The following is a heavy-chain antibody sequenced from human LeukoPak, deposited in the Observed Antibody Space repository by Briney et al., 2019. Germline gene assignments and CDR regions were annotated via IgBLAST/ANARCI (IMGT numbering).Heavy chain of an antibody. D-gene: IGHD2-15*01. J-gene: IGHJ4*02. V-gene: IGHV3-23*01. CDR1: GFTFSSYA. CDR3: AREGGFCFGDTCRFFDF. CDR2: ISGSGGST. Sequence: GGSLRLSCAASGFTFSSYAMSWVRQAPGKGLEWVSDISGSGGSTYYADSVKGRFTISRDNSKNTLYLQMNSLGAEDTAVYYCAREGGFCFGDTCRFFDFWGQGTLVTVSS.